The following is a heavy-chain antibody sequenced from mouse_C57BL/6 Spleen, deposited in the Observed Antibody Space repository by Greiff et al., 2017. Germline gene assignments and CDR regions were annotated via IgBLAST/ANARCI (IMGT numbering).Heavy chain of an antibody. CDR3: ARGITTVVRAMDY. D-gene: IGHD1-1*01. CDR2: INPNNGGT. J-gene: IGHJ4*01. CDR1: GYTFTDYY. V-gene: IGHV1-18*01. Sequence: EVQLQQSGPELVKPGASVKIPCKASGYTFTDYYMDWVKQSHGKSLEWIGDINPNNGGTIYNQKFTGKATLTVDKSSSTAYLELRSLTSEDTAVYYCARGITTVVRAMDYWGQGTSVTVST.